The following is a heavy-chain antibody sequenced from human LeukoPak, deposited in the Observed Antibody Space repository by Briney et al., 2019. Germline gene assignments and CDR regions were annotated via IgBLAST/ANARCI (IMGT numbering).Heavy chain of an antibody. Sequence: GGSLRLSCAASGFTFSSYEMNWVGQAPGKGLEWVSYISSSGSTIYYADSVKGRFTISRDNAKNSLYLQMNSLRAEDTAVYYCARDGSGSSYMDVWGKGTTVTVSS. CDR2: ISSSGSTI. CDR1: GFTFSSYE. J-gene: IGHJ6*03. CDR3: ARDGSGSSYMDV. V-gene: IGHV3-48*03. D-gene: IGHD3-10*01.